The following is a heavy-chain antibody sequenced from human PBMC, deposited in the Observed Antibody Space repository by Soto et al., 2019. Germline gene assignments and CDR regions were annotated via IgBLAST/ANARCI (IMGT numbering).Heavy chain of an antibody. J-gene: IGHJ4*02. Sequence: RRLSCAASGFTFSSYAMHWVRQAPGKGLEWVAVISYDGSNKYYADSVKGRFTISRDNSKNTLYLQMNSLRAEDTAVYYCARDGYLDIVATMGVDYWGQGTLVTVSS. CDR1: GFTFSSYA. D-gene: IGHD5-12*01. CDR2: ISYDGSNK. CDR3: ARDGYLDIVATMGVDY. V-gene: IGHV3-30-3*01.